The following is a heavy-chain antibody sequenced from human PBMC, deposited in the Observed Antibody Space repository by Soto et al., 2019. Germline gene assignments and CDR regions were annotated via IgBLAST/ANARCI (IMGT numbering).Heavy chain of an antibody. J-gene: IGHJ4*02. CDR3: ARGGGYDSFDY. Sequence: SETLSLTCTVSGASISYGGFSWSWIRQSPGKGLEWIGYISHLENTYLHPSFKSRLTMSIDRTRNQFSLKLSSVTAADMAVYYCARGGGYDSFDYWGQGALVTVSS. D-gene: IGHD5-12*01. CDR2: ISHLENT. V-gene: IGHV4-30-2*06. CDR1: GASISYGGFS.